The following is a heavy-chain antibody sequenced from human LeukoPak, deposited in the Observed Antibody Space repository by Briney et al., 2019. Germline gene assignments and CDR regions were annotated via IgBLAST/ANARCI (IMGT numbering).Heavy chain of an antibody. D-gene: IGHD3-22*01. Sequence: ASVTVSCKASGGTFSIYAISWVRQAPGQGLEWMGRIIPILGIANYAQKFQGRVTITADKSTSTAYMELSSLRSEDTAVYYCARGAESRDSSGYYGWDYYYYGMDVWGQGTTVTVSS. CDR1: GGTFSIYA. CDR2: IIPILGIA. J-gene: IGHJ6*01. CDR3: ARGAESRDSSGYYGWDYYYYGMDV. V-gene: IGHV1-69*04.